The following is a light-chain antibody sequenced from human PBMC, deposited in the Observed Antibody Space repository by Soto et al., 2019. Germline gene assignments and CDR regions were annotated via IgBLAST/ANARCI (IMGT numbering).Light chain of an antibody. Sequence: IVMTQSPATLSVSPGERATLSYRASQSVSSRLAWYQQKPGQGPRLVIYNASTRATGITPRFSGSGSGTDFTLTISSLQSEDFAIYFCQQYKDWPPITFGGGTKVEIK. CDR3: QQYKDWPPIT. V-gene: IGKV3-15*01. CDR1: QSVSSR. CDR2: NAS. J-gene: IGKJ4*01.